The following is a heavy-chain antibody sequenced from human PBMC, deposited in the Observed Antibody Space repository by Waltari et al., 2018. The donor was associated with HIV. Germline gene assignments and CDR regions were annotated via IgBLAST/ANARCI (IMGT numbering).Heavy chain of an antibody. CDR1: GFTFNKFA. CDR3: AKTVPTVTSIFEGFDV. J-gene: IGHJ3*01. D-gene: IGHD4-17*01. CDR2: ISGSGGNK. V-gene: IGHV3-23*01. Sequence: QLLESGGGLVQPGGSLRLSCVASGFTFNKFAMNWVRQAPGQGLVWLSSISGSGGNKYYADSVKGRISISRENSKNTVYLQINSLRVDDTAIYYCAKTVPTVTSIFEGFDVWGQGAMVTVSS.